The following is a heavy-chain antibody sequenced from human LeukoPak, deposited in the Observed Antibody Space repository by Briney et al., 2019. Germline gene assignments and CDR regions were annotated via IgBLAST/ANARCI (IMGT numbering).Heavy chain of an antibody. J-gene: IGHJ5*02. CDR2: PSGSGGSP. CDR1: GFTFSSIA. CDR3: AKDQRRHYYDSSGYFNWFDP. D-gene: IGHD3-22*01. Sequence: AGGSLRLSCAASGFTFSSIAMSWHRPAPGKGRMGVLAPSGSGGSPYYADPVKGRLTTSRDKSKITLYLQMNILRAEDTAVYYCAKDQRRHYYDSSGYFNWFDPWGQGTLVTVSS. V-gene: IGHV3-23*01.